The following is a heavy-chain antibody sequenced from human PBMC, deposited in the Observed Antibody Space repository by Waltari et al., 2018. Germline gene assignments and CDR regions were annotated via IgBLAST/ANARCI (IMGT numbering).Heavy chain of an antibody. J-gene: IGHJ4*02. CDR2: IYHSGST. CDR3: ARVHTVAGTHFDY. D-gene: IGHD6-19*01. Sequence: QVQLQESGPGLVKPSETLSLTCAVSGYSISSGYYWGWNRQPPGKGLEWIGSIYHSGSTYYNPSLKSRVTISVDTSKNQFSLKLSSVTAADTAVYYCARVHTVAGTHFDYWGQGTLVTVSS. V-gene: IGHV4-38-2*01. CDR1: GYSISSGYY.